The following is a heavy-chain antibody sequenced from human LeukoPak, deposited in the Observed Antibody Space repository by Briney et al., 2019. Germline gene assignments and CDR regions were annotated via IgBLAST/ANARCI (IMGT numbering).Heavy chain of an antibody. CDR2: MNPNSGNT. CDR1: GYTFTSYD. CDR3: VRDLYGSGSYYFDY. D-gene: IGHD3-10*01. V-gene: IGHV1-8*01. J-gene: IGHJ4*02. Sequence: ASVKVSCKASGYTFTSYDINWVRQATGQGLEWMGWMNPNSGNTGYAQKFQGRVTMTRNTSISTAYMELSSLRSEDTAVYYCVRDLYGSGSYYFDYWGQGTLVTVSS.